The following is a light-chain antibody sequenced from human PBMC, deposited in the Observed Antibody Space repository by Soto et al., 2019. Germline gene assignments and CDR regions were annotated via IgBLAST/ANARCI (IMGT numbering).Light chain of an antibody. CDR2: DAS. CDR3: QQRSSWLLT. V-gene: IGKV3-11*01. J-gene: IGKJ4*01. Sequence: EIVLTQSPATLSLSPGERATLSCRASQNVNNYLSWYQQRPGQAPKLLIYDASNRATGIPVRFSGSGSGTDFTLTIGSLEPEDFAVYYGQQRSSWLLTFGGGTKVEV. CDR1: QNVNNY.